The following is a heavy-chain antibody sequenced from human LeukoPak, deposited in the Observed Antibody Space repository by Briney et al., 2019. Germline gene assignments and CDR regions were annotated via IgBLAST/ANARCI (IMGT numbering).Heavy chain of an antibody. CDR1: GGSISRYY. V-gene: IGHV4-59*08. CDR2: LYYSGST. Sequence: SETLSLTRAVSGGSISRYYWSWIRHPPAKGLEWIGYLYYSGSTNYNPSHKSRVTISVDTSKNQFSMKLSSVTAADTAVYYCARHTSGRHPRHNWFDPWGQGTLVTVSS. D-gene: IGHD3-10*01. CDR3: ARHTSGRHPRHNWFDP. J-gene: IGHJ5*02.